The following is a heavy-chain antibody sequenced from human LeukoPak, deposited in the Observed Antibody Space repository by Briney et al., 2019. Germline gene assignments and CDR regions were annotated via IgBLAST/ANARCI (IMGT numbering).Heavy chain of an antibody. Sequence: ASVKVSCKASGYTFTGYYMHWLRQAPGHGLEWMGWINPNSGGTNTSQKFQDRVTLTRDTSINTAYMELSSLRSDDTAVYYCARAYGSGSSYHPDYWGLGTLVTVSS. J-gene: IGHJ4*02. CDR1: GYTFTGYY. CDR2: INPNSGGT. D-gene: IGHD3-10*01. CDR3: ARAYGSGSSYHPDY. V-gene: IGHV1-2*02.